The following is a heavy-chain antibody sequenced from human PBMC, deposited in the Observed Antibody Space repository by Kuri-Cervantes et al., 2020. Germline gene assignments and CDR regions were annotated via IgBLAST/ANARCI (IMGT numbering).Heavy chain of an antibody. V-gene: IGHV1-8*01. Sequence: ASVKVSCKASGYTFTSYDINWVRQATGQGLEWMGWMNPNSGNTGYAQKFQGRVTMTRNTSISTAYMELSSLRSEDTAVYYCARDRVATIYEDYYYYYMDVWGKGTTVTVSS. D-gene: IGHD5-12*01. CDR2: MNPNSGNT. CDR1: GYTFTSYD. CDR3: ARDRVATIYEDYYYYYMDV. J-gene: IGHJ6*03.